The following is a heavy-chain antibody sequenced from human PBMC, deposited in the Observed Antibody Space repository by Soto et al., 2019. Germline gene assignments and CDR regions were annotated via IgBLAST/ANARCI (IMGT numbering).Heavy chain of an antibody. Sequence: QVQLVQSGAEVKKPGSSVKVSCKASGGTFSSYAISWVRQAPGQGLEWMGGIIPIFGTANYAQKFQGRVTITADESTSTDYMELSRLRSEDTAVYYCAREFSSNYEFDGMDVWGQGTTVTVSS. V-gene: IGHV1-69*01. CDR3: AREFSSNYEFDGMDV. J-gene: IGHJ6*02. D-gene: IGHD4-4*01. CDR2: IIPIFGTA. CDR1: GGTFSSYA.